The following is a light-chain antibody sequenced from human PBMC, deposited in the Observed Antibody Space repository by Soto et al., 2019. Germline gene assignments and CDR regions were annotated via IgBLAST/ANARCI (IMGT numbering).Light chain of an antibody. V-gene: IGLV2-14*01. CDR1: SSDVGGYNY. CDR3: SSYTSSSTPR. J-gene: IGLJ1*01. Sequence: QSVLTQPASVSGSPGQSITISCTGTSSDVGGYNYVSWYQQHPGKAPKLMIYDVSNRPSGVSNRFSGSKSGNTASLTISGLQAEYEADYYCSSYTSSSTPRFGTGTKVTVL. CDR2: DVS.